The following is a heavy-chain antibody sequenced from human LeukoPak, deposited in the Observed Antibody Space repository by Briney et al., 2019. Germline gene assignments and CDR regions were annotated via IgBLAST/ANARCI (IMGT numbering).Heavy chain of an antibody. Sequence: GGSLRLSCAASGLTFKNAWMSWVRQAPGKGLEWIGRIKRKADGGTIDYAAPVKARFTISRDDSKNTLYLQMNSLKTEDTAVYYCTTDPDSWLFVDYWGQGTLVTVSS. CDR3: TTDPDSWLFVDY. J-gene: IGHJ4*02. CDR2: IKRKADGGTI. CDR1: GLTFKNAW. V-gene: IGHV3-15*01. D-gene: IGHD3-9*01.